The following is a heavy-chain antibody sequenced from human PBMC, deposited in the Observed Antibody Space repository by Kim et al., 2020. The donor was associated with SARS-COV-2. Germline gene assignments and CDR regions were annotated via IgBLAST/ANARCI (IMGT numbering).Heavy chain of an antibody. CDR1: GFTFSSYG. Sequence: GGSLRLSCAASGFTFSSYGMHWVRQAPGKGLEWVAVIWYDGSNKYYADSVKGRFTISRDNSKNTLYLQMNSLRAEDTAVYYCARDAGYCSSTSCSERFGAFDIWGQGTMVTVSS. CDR2: IWYDGSNK. V-gene: IGHV3-33*01. J-gene: IGHJ3*02. D-gene: IGHD2-2*01. CDR3: ARDAGYCSSTSCSERFGAFDI.